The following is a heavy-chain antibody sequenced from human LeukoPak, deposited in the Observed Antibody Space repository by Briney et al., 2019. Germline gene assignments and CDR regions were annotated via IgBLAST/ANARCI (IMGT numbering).Heavy chain of an antibody. Sequence: GESLKISCKGSGYSFTSYWIGWVRQMPGKGLEWMEIIYPDDSDTRYSPSFQGQVTISADKSISTAYLQWSSLKASDTAMYYCARGGEQLVPLYYYGMDVWGQGTTVTVSS. J-gene: IGHJ6*02. CDR3: ARGGEQLVPLYYYGMDV. CDR1: GYSFTSYW. CDR2: IYPDDSDT. D-gene: IGHD6-6*01. V-gene: IGHV5-51*01.